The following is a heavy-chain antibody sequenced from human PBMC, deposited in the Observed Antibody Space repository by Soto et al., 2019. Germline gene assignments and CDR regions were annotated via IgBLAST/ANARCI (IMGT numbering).Heavy chain of an antibody. J-gene: IGHJ4*02. CDR1: GFTFSAYA. V-gene: IGHV3-48*02. CDR2: IDSRSTII. CDR3: ARGESPYGSGAISGH. D-gene: IGHD3-10*01. Sequence: GGSLRLSCAASGFTFSAYAMNWVRQAPGKGLEFVSFIDSRSTIIYYADSVRGRFTVSRDNDKNTLYLQMNSLRDDDAAMYYCARGESPYGSGAISGHWGQGTLVTVSS.